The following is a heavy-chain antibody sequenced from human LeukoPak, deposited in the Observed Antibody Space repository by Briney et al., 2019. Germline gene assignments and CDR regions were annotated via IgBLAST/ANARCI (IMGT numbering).Heavy chain of an antibody. D-gene: IGHD6-13*01. CDR2: IYYSGST. CDR1: GGSISTHY. V-gene: IGHV4-59*11. CDR3: ARDAASYFDY. J-gene: IGHJ4*02. Sequence: SETLSLTCTVSGGSISTHYWSWIRQSPGKGLEWIGYIYYSGSTDYNPSLKCRVTISLDKSKNQFSLKLSSVNAADTAVYYCARDAASYFDYWGQGALVTVSS.